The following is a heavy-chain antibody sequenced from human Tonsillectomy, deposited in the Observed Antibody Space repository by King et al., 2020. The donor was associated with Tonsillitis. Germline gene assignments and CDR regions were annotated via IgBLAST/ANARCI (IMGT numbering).Heavy chain of an antibody. V-gene: IGHV5-51*01. CDR3: LRERSEAKTTIGLRCFDP. CDR2: IYPGDSDT. CDR1: GYSFANYW. D-gene: IGHD4/OR15-4a*01. Sequence: QLVQSGAEVKKPGESLKISCKGSGYSFANYWIGWVRQMPGKGLEWMGIIYPGDSDTRYNPSFEGQVAISVDKSISTAYLQRSSLKASDTAMYYCLRERSEAKTTIGLRCFDPWGQGTLVTLS. J-gene: IGHJ5*02.